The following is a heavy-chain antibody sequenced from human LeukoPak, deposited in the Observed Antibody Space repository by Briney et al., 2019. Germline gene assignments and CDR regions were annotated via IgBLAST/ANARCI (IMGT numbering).Heavy chain of an antibody. D-gene: IGHD3-22*01. CDR2: IWYDGSNK. V-gene: IGHV3-30*19. J-gene: IGHJ4*02. Sequence: RSLGLSCAASGFTFSSYGMHWVRQAPGKGLEWVAVIWYDGSNKYYADSVKGRFTISRDSSKNTLYLQMNSLRSEDTAVYYCARGPKYYYDDSAYYSGYFDYWGQGTLVTVSS. CDR1: GFTFSSYG. CDR3: ARGPKYYYDDSAYYSGYFDY.